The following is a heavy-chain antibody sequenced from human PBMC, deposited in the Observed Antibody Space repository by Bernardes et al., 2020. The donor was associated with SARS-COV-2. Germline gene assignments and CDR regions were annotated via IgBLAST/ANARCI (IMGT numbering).Heavy chain of an antibody. D-gene: IGHD3-10*01. V-gene: IGHV1-24*01. CDR1: GYTFTELS. Sequence: ASVKVSCKVSGYTFTELSMHWVRQAPGKGLEWMGGFDPENGETIYAQRFQGRVSMTEDTSTDTAYMELSSLRPEDTAVYYCATRNMPQEVIIYAMDVWGQGTTVTVSS. CDR2: FDPENGET. J-gene: IGHJ6*02. CDR3: ATRNMPQEVIIYAMDV.